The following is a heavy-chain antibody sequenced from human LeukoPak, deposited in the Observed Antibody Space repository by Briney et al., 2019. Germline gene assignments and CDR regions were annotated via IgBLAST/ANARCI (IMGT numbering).Heavy chain of an antibody. D-gene: IGHD3-16*01. CDR3: ARDCGRRGFDY. Sequence: ASVKVSCKVSGGTFSSYAISWVRQAPGQGLEWMGGIIPIFGTANYAQKFQGRVTITTDESTSTAYMELSSLRSEDTAVYYCARDCGRRGFDYWGQGTLVTVSS. V-gene: IGHV1-69*05. J-gene: IGHJ4*02. CDR2: IIPIFGTA. CDR1: GGTFSSYA.